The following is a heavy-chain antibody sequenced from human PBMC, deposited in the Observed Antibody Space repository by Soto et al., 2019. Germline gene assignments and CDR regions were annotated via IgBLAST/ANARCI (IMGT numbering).Heavy chain of an antibody. J-gene: IGHJ6*02. D-gene: IGHD3-3*01. CDR3: AGQFWSGYYYYYGMDV. CDR2: IKQDGSEK. CDR1: GFTFSSYW. Sequence: LRLSCAASGFTFSSYWMSWVRQAPGKGLEWVANIKQDGSEKYYVDSVKGRFTISRDNAKNSLYLQMNSLRAEDTAVYYCAGQFWSGYYYYYGMDVWGHGTTVTVSS. V-gene: IGHV3-7*03.